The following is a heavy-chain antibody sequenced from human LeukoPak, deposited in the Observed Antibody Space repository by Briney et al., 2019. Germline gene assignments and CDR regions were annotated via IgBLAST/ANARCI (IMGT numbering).Heavy chain of an antibody. D-gene: IGHD1-26*01. Sequence: GGSLRLSCAAPGFTVSTNYMSWVRQAPGKGLEWVSVIYNGGSTYYADSVKGRFTISRDNSKNTLYLQMNSLRAEDTAVYYCSRDPSTSGNYKGYFDYWGQGTLVTVSS. CDR2: IYNGGST. CDR1: GFTVSTNY. J-gene: IGHJ4*02. CDR3: SRDPSTSGNYKGYFDY. V-gene: IGHV3-53*01.